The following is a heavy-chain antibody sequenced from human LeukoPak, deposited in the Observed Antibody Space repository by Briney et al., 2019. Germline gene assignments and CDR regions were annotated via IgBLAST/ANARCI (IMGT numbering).Heavy chain of an antibody. D-gene: IGHD1-26*01. CDR1: GFTFSSYA. Sequence: PGRSLRLSCAASGFTFSSYAMHWVRQAPGKGLEWVAVISYDGSNKYYADSVKGRFTISRDNSKNTLYLQMNSLRAEDTAVYYCATLHSGSYYLAAFDIWGQGTMVTVSS. V-gene: IGHV3-30*04. CDR3: ATLHSGSYYLAAFDI. J-gene: IGHJ3*02. CDR2: ISYDGSNK.